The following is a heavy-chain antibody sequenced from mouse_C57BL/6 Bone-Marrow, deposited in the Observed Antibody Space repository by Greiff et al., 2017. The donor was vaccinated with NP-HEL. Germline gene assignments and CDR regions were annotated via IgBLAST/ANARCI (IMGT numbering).Heavy chain of an antibody. Sequence: VQLKESGPGLVKPSQSLSLTCSVTGYSITSGYYWNWIRQFPGNKLEWMGYISYAGSNNYNPSLKNRISITRDTSTNQFFLKLNSVTTEDTATYYCARVGYYYGSSYDWYFDVWGTGTTVTVSS. CDR2: ISYAGSN. V-gene: IGHV3-6*01. CDR3: ARVGYYYGSSYDWYFDV. D-gene: IGHD1-1*01. CDR1: GYSITSGYY. J-gene: IGHJ1*03.